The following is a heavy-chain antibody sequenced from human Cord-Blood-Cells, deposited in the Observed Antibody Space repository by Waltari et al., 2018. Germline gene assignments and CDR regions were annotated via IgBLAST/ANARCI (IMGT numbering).Heavy chain of an antibody. V-gene: IGHV3-23*01. D-gene: IGHD6-6*01. CDR2: ISGSGGST. CDR1: GFTFSSSA. Sequence: EVQLLESGGGLVQPGGSLRLSCAASGFTFSSSAMSWVRQAPGKGLEWVSAISGSGGSTYYADSVKGRFTISRDNSKNTLYLQMNSLRAEDTAVFYCAKDRILAARPTALGYWGQGTLVTVSS. J-gene: IGHJ4*02. CDR3: AKDRILAARPTALGY.